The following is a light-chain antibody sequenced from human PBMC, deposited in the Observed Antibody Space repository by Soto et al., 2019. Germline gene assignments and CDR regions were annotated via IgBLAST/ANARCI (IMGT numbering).Light chain of an antibody. CDR3: CSYTSLSTVV. CDR2: SVS. V-gene: IGLV2-14*01. J-gene: IGLJ2*01. CDR1: CSDVGGYNH. Sequence: QSALTQPASVSGSPGQSITISCTGTCSDVGGYNHASWYQHPPDRAPKLILFSVSDRPSVLSHRFSGSKSGNTTSLTISGLKAEDEADYYCCSYTSLSTVVFGGGTKLTVL.